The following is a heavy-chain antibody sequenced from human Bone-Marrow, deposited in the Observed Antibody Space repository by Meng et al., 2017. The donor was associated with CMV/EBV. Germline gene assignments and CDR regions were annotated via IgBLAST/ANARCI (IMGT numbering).Heavy chain of an antibody. Sequence: GESLKISCTASGFTFSRYWMTWVRQAPGKGLEWVANIKQDGGTIYYVDSVKGRFTTSRDNAKNSLYLQMNSLRAEDTAVYYCARDRGFSYGFSPWGLGTLVTVSS. V-gene: IGHV3-7*01. CDR2: IKQDGGTI. CDR1: GFTFSRYW. J-gene: IGHJ5*02. CDR3: ARDRGFSYGFSP. D-gene: IGHD5-18*01.